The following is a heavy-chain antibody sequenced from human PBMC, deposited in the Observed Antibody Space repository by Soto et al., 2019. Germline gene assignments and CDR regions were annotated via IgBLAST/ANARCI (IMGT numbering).Heavy chain of an antibody. Sequence: QVQLVESGGGLVKPGGSLRLSCAASGFTFSDYYMSWIRQAPGKGLEWVSYIGSSDNIIYYADSVKGRFTISRDNAKNSLYLQMNSLRAEDTAVYYCARDLGYNESSGYFDYWGQGTLVTVSS. CDR2: IGSSDNII. CDR3: ARDLGYNESSGYFDY. V-gene: IGHV3-11*01. D-gene: IGHD3-22*01. J-gene: IGHJ4*02. CDR1: GFTFSDYY.